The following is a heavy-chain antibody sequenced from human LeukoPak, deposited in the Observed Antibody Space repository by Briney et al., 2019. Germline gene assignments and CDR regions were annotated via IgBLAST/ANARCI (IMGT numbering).Heavy chain of an antibody. CDR2: ISYDGSNK. CDR3: AKDTGDGYFDY. V-gene: IGHV3-30*18. Sequence: GGSLRLSCAASGFTFSSYGMHWVRQAPGKGLEWVAVISYDGSNKYYADSVKGRFTISRDNSKNTLYLQMNSLRAEDTAVYYCAKDTGDGYFDYWGQGTLVTVSS. D-gene: IGHD3-10*01. J-gene: IGHJ4*02. CDR1: GFTFSSYG.